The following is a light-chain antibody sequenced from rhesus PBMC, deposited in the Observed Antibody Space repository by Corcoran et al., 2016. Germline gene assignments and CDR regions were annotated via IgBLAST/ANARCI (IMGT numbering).Light chain of an antibody. J-gene: IGKJ2*01. CDR3: LQDDSTPYS. CDR2: AAS. CDR1: QGLNKE. Sequence: DIQMTQSPSSLSASVGDRVTVTCRASQGLNKELSWYQQKPGKAPTLLIYAASRLPTGVSSRFSGTGSGTEYTLTISGLQPEDVATYYCLQDDSTPYSFGQGTKVEIK. V-gene: IGKV1-94*01.